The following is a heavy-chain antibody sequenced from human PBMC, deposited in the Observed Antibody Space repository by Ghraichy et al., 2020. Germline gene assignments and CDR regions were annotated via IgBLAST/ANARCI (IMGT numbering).Heavy chain of an antibody. CDR3: APCDFWSGYYTHYYYYGMDV. Sequence: GSLRLSCAASGFTFSSYGMHWVRQAPGKGLEWVAVISYDGSNKYYADSVKGRFTISRDNSKNTLYLQMNSLRAEDTAVYYCAPCDFWSGYYTHYYYYGMDVWGQGTTVTVSS. J-gene: IGHJ6*02. CDR2: ISYDGSNK. V-gene: IGHV3-30*03. CDR1: GFTFSSYG. D-gene: IGHD3-3*01.